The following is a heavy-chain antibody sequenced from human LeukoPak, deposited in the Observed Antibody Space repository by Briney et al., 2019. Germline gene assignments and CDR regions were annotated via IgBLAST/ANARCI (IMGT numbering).Heavy chain of an antibody. D-gene: IGHD3-16*01. V-gene: IGHV3-74*01. CDR1: GFTFSSYW. Sequence: PGGSLRLSCAASGFTFSSYWMHWVRQAPGKGLVWVSRINGDGSRTNYADSVKGRFTISRDNAENTLYLQINSLKAEDTAVYYCARGVPGGWYFDLWGRATLVTVSS. J-gene: IGHJ2*01. CDR3: ARGVPGGWYFDL. CDR2: INGDGSRT.